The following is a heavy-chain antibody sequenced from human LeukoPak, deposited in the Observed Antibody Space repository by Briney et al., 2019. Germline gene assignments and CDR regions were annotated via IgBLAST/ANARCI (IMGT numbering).Heavy chain of an antibody. CDR1: GVPIASHSW. CDR2: IYHTGGA. CDR3: AYNRDFALDN. Sequence: SETLSLTCAVSGVPIASHSWWSWVRQPPGKGLEWVGEIYHTGGANYKPSLKSRVTMSVDTSNNHFSLKLTPVTAADTAVYFCAYNRDFALDNWGQGTLVTVSS. J-gene: IGHJ4*02. V-gene: IGHV4/OR15-8*01. D-gene: IGHD1-14*01.